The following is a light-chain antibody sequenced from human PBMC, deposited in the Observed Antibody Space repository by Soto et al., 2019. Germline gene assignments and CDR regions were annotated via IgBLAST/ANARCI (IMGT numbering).Light chain of an antibody. Sequence: TQSPVTLSVSPGERATLSCRASQSVGNNLVWYQQRPGHAPCLLIYGSSTRATGIPARFSGSGSGTEFTLTISSLQSEDFAVYYCQHRESFGQGTKLEIK. CDR1: QSVGNN. V-gene: IGKV3-15*01. CDR2: GSS. CDR3: QHRES. J-gene: IGKJ2*01.